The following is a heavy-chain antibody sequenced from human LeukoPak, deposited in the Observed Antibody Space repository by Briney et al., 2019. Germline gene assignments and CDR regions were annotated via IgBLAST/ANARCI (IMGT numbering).Heavy chain of an antibody. Sequence: SETLSLTCAVYGGSFSGYYWSWIRQPPGKGLEWIGEINHSGSTNYNPSLKGRVTISVDTSKNQFSLKLSSVTAADTAVYYCARGSDYYDSSGHFDYWGQGTLVTVSS. CDR3: ARGSDYYDSSGHFDY. D-gene: IGHD3-22*01. CDR2: INHSGST. CDR1: GGSFSGYY. J-gene: IGHJ4*02. V-gene: IGHV4-34*01.